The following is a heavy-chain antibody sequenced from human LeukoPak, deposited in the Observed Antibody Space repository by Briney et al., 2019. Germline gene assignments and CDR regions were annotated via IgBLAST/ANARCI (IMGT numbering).Heavy chain of an antibody. J-gene: IGHJ4*02. Sequence: ASVKVSCKTSGYTFTAYNMHWVRQAPGQGLEWMGWINPNSGGTNYAQKFQGRVTMTRDTSISTAYMELSRLRSDDTAVYYCARERGEYYDSSGYYYDFRVLDYWGQGTLVTVSS. D-gene: IGHD3-22*01. CDR2: INPNSGGT. CDR1: GYTFTAYN. CDR3: ARERGEYYDSSGYYYDFRVLDY. V-gene: IGHV1-2*02.